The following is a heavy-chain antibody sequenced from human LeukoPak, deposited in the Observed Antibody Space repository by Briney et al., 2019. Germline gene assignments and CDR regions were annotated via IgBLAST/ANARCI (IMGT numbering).Heavy chain of an antibody. CDR1: GGSISSTRHY. V-gene: IGHV4-39*01. CDR2: IFYSGST. Sequence: SETLSLTCTVSGGSISSTRHYWGWIRQPPGKGLEWIGSIFYSGSTNYNPSLKSRVTISQDTSNNQFSLKVSSVTAADTSVYYCARQKVATRLFDYWGQGTLVTVSS. J-gene: IGHJ4*02. CDR3: ARQKVATRLFDY. D-gene: IGHD5-12*01.